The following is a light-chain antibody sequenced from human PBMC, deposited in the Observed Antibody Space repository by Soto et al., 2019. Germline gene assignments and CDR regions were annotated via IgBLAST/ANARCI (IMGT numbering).Light chain of an antibody. V-gene: IGKV1-39*01. CDR3: QQSYSTPHT. CDR1: QSISSY. CDR2: AAS. J-gene: IGKJ5*01. Sequence: DIQMTPSPSSLSASVGDRVTITCRASQSISSYLNWYQQTPGKAPKLLIYAASSLQSGVPSRFSGSGSGTDFTLTISSLQPEDFATYYCQQSYSTPHTFGQGTRREIK.